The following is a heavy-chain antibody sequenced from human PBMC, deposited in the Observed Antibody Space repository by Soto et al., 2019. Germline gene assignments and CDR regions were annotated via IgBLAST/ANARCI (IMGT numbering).Heavy chain of an antibody. CDR1: GFTFSSYG. Sequence: PGGSLRLSCAASGFTFSSYGMHWVRQAPGKGLEWVAVISNDGSDKYYADSVKGRFTISRDNSKNTLYLQMNSLRAEDTAVYYCAKSPLGYYYGMDVWGQGTTVTVSS. D-gene: IGHD1-26*01. CDR3: AKSPLGYYYGMDV. V-gene: IGHV3-30*18. J-gene: IGHJ6*02. CDR2: ISNDGSDK.